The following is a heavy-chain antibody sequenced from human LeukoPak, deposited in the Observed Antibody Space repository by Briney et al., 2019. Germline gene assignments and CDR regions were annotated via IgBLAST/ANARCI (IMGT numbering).Heavy chain of an antibody. D-gene: IGHD4/OR15-4a*01. CDR3: ARDTLGEGEDANYAVYYFDY. J-gene: IGHJ4*02. V-gene: IGHV3-7*01. Sequence: GGSLRLSCAASGFRFNTFWMSWVRQAPGKGLEWVANIKQDGNEKYYADSVKGRFTISRDNGKNSLDLQMNTLRADDTAFYYCARDTLGEGEDANYAVYYFDYWGQGTVVTVSS. CDR2: IKQDGNEK. CDR1: GFRFNTFW.